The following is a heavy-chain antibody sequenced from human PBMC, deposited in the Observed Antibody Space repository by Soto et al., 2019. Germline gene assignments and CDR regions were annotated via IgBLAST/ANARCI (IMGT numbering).Heavy chain of an antibody. V-gene: IGHV3-30*18. CDR1: GFTFSSYG. CDR3: AKDQVRIQLWSRELKNWFDP. D-gene: IGHD5-18*01. Sequence: QVQLVESGGGVVQPGRSLRLSCAASGFTFSSYGMHWVRQAPGKGLEWVAVISYDGSNKYYADSVKGRFTISRDNSKNTLYLQMNSLRAEDTAVYYCAKDQVRIQLWSRELKNWFDPWGQGTLVTVSS. CDR2: ISYDGSNK. J-gene: IGHJ5*02.